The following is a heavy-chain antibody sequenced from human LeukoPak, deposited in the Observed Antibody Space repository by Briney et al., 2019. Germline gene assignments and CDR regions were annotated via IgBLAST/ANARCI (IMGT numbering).Heavy chain of an antibody. CDR2: IRYDGSNK. V-gene: IGHV3-30*02. J-gene: IGHJ5*02. Sequence: GGSLRLSCAASGFTFSSYDIHWVRQAPGKGLEWVAFIRYDGSNKYYADSVRGRFTISRDNSKNTLYLQMNSLRAEDTAVYYCVTSITMVRGVIGWFDPWGQETLVTVSS. CDR3: VTSITMVRGVIGWFDP. D-gene: IGHD3-10*01. CDR1: GFTFSSYD.